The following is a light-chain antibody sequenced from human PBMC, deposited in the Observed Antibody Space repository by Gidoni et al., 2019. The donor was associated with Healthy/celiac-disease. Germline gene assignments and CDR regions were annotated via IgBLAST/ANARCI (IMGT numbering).Light chain of an antibody. V-gene: IGKV1-39*01. Sequence: DIQMTQSPSSLSASVGDRVTITGRASQSISSYLNWYQQKPGKAPKLLNYAASSLQSGIPSRFSGSGAGTDFTLTISSLQPEDFATYYCQQSYSTPRFTFGPXTKVDIK. CDR2: AAS. CDR1: QSISSY. CDR3: QQSYSTPRFT. J-gene: IGKJ3*01.